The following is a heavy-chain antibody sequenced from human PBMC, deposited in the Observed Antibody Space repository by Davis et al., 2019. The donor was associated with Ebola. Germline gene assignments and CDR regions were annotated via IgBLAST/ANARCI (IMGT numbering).Heavy chain of an antibody. Sequence: PGGSLRLSCAASGFTFSSYSMNWVRQAPGKGLEWVSYISSSSSTIYYADSVKGRFTISRDNAKNSLYLQMNSLRAEDTAVYYCARDVQYYYDSRVGNWFDPWGQGTLVTVSS. J-gene: IGHJ5*02. CDR2: ISSSSSTI. CDR3: ARDVQYYYDSRVGNWFDP. D-gene: IGHD3-22*01. CDR1: GFTFSSYS. V-gene: IGHV3-48*01.